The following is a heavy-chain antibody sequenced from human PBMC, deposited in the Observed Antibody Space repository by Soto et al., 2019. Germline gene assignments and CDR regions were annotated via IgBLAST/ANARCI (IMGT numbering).Heavy chain of an antibody. D-gene: IGHD2-8*01. CDR3: AKGSRGIVLMVYANVGALDAFDI. Sequence: EVQLLESGGGLVQPGGSLRLSCAASGFTFSSYAMSWVRQAPGKGLEWVSAISGSGGSTYYADSVKGRFTISRDNSKNTLYLQMNSLRADDTAVYYCAKGSRGIVLMVYANVGALDAFDIWGQGTMVTVSS. CDR1: GFTFSSYA. CDR2: ISGSGGST. V-gene: IGHV3-23*01. J-gene: IGHJ3*02.